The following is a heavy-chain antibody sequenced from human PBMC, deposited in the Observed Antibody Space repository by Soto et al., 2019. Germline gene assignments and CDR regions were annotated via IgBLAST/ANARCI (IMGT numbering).Heavy chain of an antibody. Sequence: SETLSLTCAVYGGSFSGYYWSWIRQPPGKGLEWIGEINHSGSTNYNPSLKSRVTISVDKSKNQFSLKLSSVTAADTAVYYCARLGLAYYYGMDVWGQGTTVTVS. V-gene: IGHV4-34*01. CDR2: INHSGST. CDR3: ARLGLAYYYGMDV. D-gene: IGHD3-16*01. CDR1: GGSFSGYY. J-gene: IGHJ6*02.